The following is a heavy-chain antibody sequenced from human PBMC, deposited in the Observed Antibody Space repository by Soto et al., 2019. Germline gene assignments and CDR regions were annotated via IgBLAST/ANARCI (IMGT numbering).Heavy chain of an antibody. J-gene: IGHJ6*02. D-gene: IGHD6-13*01. CDR3: ARDLPQLVLAWYYYYGMDV. V-gene: IGHV3-33*01. Sequence: GGSLRLSCAPAGITFSSCGMHRVRQAPGKGLEWVAVIWYDGSNKYYADSVKGRFTISRDNSKNTLYLQMNSLRAEDTAVYYCARDLPQLVLAWYYYYGMDVWGQGT. CDR1: GITFSSCG. CDR2: IWYDGSNK.